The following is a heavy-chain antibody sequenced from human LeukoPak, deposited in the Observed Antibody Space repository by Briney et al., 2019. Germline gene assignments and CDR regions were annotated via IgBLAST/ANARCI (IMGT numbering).Heavy chain of an antibody. CDR2: IIPIFGTA. CDR3: ARGAGYYDSSGYYCDAFDI. D-gene: IGHD3-22*01. CDR1: GGTFSSYA. V-gene: IGHV1-69*01. J-gene: IGHJ3*02. Sequence: SVKVSCKASGGTFSSYAISWVRQAPGQGLEWMGGIIPIFGTANYAQKFQGRVTITADESTSTAYMELSSLRSEDTAVYYCARGAGYYDSSGYYCDAFDIWGQGTMVTVSS.